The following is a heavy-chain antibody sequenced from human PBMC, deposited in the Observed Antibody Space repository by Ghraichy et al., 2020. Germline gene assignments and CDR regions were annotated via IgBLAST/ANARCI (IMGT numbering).Heavy chain of an antibody. CDR2: INPNSGGT. CDR3: ARDRMITFGGGGPGFDY. Sequence: ASVKVSCKASGYTFTGYYMHWVRQAPGQGLEWMGWINPNSGGTNYAQKFQGRVTMTRDTSISTAYMELSRLRSDDTAVYYCARDRMITFGGGGPGFDYWGQGTLVTVSS. V-gene: IGHV1-2*02. D-gene: IGHD3-16*01. CDR1: GYTFTGYY. J-gene: IGHJ4*02.